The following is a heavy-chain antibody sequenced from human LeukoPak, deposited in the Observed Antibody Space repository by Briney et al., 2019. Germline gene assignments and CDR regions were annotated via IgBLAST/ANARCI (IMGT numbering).Heavy chain of an antibody. V-gene: IGHV4-34*01. D-gene: IGHD3-22*01. Sequence: KTSETLSLTCAVYGGSFSGYYWSWLRQPPGKGLEWIGEINHSGSTNYNPSLKSRVTISVDTSKNQFSLKLSSVTAADTAVYYCARGLVYYYDSSGTFDYWGQGTLVTVSS. CDR1: GGSFSGYY. CDR3: ARGLVYYYDSSGTFDY. CDR2: INHSGST. J-gene: IGHJ4*02.